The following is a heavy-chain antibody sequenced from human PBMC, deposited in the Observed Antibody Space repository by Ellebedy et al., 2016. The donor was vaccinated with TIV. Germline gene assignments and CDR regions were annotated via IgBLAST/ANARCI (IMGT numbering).Heavy chain of an antibody. Sequence: PGGSLRLSCTASAFTFSAYGMHWVRQAPGKGLEWVALISYDANNKYYADSVKGRFTISRDNSTNTLYLQMNTLRPEDTAVYYCAKVPVGFCNRPFCFYLDDWGQGTLVSVSS. CDR2: ISYDANNK. V-gene: IGHV3-30*18. J-gene: IGHJ4*02. D-gene: IGHD2-2*03. CDR3: AKVPVGFCNRPFCFYLDD. CDR1: AFTFSAYG.